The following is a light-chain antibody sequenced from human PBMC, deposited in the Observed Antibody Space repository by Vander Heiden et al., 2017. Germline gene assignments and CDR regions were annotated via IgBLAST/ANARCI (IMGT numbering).Light chain of an antibody. J-gene: IGKJ1*01. CDR3: QQRSNWPKT. CDR1: QSVSSY. Sequence: ILFAQSPASLSLSLGERVTLSCRASQSVSSYLAWYQQKPGQAPRLLIYAASNRATGIPARFSGSGSGTDFTLTISSLEPEDFAVYYCQQRSNWPKTFGQGTKVEIK. V-gene: IGKV3-11*01. CDR2: AAS.